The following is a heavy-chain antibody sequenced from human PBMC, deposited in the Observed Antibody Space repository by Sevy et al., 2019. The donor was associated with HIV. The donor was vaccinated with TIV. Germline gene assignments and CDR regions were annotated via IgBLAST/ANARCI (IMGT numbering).Heavy chain of an antibody. Sequence: SETLSLTCTVSGGSISVYYWSWIRQPPGKALEYIGDIYYTGSPNYNPSLKSRVTISVDTSKNQLSLKLSSVTAADTAVYYCARAPPVRSGDDSLNWFDPWGQGTLVTVSS. V-gene: IGHV4-59*13. J-gene: IGHJ5*02. CDR1: GGSISVYY. CDR3: ARAPPVRSGDDSLNWFDP. D-gene: IGHD5-12*01. CDR2: IYYTGSP.